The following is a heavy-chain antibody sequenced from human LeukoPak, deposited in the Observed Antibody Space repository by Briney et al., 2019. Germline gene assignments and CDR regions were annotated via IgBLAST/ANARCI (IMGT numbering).Heavy chain of an antibody. Sequence: PSGTLSLTCTVSGGSITSHYWSWIRQPPGKGLEWIGYMYYSGSTKYNPSLKSRVTISVDTSKKQFSLKLSSVTAADTAVYYCARSIVVAGIVSDYYYYAMDVWGQGTTVTVSS. V-gene: IGHV4-59*08. D-gene: IGHD6-19*01. CDR1: GGSITSHY. CDR3: ARSIVVAGIVSDYYYYAMDV. J-gene: IGHJ6*02. CDR2: MYYSGST.